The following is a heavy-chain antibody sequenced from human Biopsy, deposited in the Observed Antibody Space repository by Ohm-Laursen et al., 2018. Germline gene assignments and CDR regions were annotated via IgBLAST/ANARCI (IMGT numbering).Heavy chain of an antibody. V-gene: IGHV4-31*03. Sequence: PSETLSLTCSVSGASVKTSGYFWAWIRQRPGKGLEWIGYISYNERTHYNPSLTSRLAISFDTSNNRISLQLRSVSVADTAVYYCVREPKTGTAEAWYFDPWGRGSPVTVPS. D-gene: IGHD3-9*01. CDR3: VREPKTGTAEAWYFDP. CDR1: GASVKTSGYF. CDR2: ISYNERT. J-gene: IGHJ2*01.